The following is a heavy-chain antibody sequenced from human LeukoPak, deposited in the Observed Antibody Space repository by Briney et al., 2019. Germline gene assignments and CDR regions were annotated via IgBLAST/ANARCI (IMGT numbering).Heavy chain of an antibody. CDR3: ARVPTYCNSTSCYMRSGNWFDP. CDR2: ISSSSSYI. J-gene: IGHJ5*02. D-gene: IGHD2-2*02. CDR1: GFTFSSYS. V-gene: IGHV3-21*01. Sequence: PGGSLRLSCAASGFTFSSYSMNWVRQAPGKGLEWVSSISSSSSYIYYADSVKGRFTIPRDNAKNSLYLQMNSLRAEDTAVYYCARVPTYCNSTSCYMRSGNWFDPWGQGTLVTVSS.